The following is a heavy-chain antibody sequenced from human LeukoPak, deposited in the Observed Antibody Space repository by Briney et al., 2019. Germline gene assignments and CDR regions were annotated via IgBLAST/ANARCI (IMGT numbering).Heavy chain of an antibody. CDR1: GFTFSHYL. CDR2: INSDESNT. J-gene: IGHJ3*02. Sequence: GRSLRPSCAAYGFTFSHYLMHWVRQAPGKWRVWVSRINSDESNTNSYADSVKGRFIISRDNAKNTLYLQMNSLRAEDTAVYFCGRGGNGIDIWGQGTTVIVSS. V-gene: IGHV3-74*01. D-gene: IGHD2-8*01. CDR3: GRGGNGIDI.